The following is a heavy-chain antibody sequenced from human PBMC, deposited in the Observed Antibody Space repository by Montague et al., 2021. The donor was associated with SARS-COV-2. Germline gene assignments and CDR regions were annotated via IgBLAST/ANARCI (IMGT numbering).Heavy chain of an antibody. CDR3: ARLPDTSGRAWFDP. CDR2: ST. V-gene: IGHV4-59*08. J-gene: IGHJ5*02. D-gene: IGHD3-22*01. Sequence: STNYNRSLRSRVTISVDTSKNQFSLKLSSVTAADTAVFYCARLPDTSGRAWFDPWGQGTLV.